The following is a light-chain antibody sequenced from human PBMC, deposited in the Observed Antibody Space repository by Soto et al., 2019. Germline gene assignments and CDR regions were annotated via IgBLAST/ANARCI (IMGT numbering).Light chain of an antibody. Sequence: EIVLTQSPATLSLSPGERATLSCRASQSISSHLAWYQQKPGQAPRLLMYDASNRATGIPARFSGSGSGTDFTLTISSLEPEDFAVYYCQQRTTWPLTFGGGNMVEIK. CDR3: QQRTTWPLT. CDR2: DAS. V-gene: IGKV3-11*01. J-gene: IGKJ4*01. CDR1: QSISSH.